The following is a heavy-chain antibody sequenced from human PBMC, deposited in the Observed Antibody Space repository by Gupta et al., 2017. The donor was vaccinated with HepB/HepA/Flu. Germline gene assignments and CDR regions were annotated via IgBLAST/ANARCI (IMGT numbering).Heavy chain of an antibody. V-gene: IGHV1-2*02. CDR1: GYTFTGYY. CDR3: ARAAGIGRSSSQTAGY. D-gene: IGHD6-13*01. CDR2: IDPNSGGT. J-gene: IGHJ4*02. Sequence: QVQLVPSGAEVKKPGASVKVSCKASGYTFTGYYMHWVRQAPGQGLEWMGWIDPNSGGTNYAQKFQGRVTMTRDTSIRTAYMELSRPRSDDTAVYYCARAAGIGRSSSQTAGYWGQGTLVTVSS.